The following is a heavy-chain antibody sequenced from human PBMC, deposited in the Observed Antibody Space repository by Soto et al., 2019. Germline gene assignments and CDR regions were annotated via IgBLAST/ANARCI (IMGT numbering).Heavy chain of an antibody. CDR3: ARSRCALAPGKVRAPNWFGN. Sequence: QVQLVQSGAEVKKPGSSVKVSCKASGGTFSSYAISWVRQSPGQGLEWMGGFIPIFGTANYAQKFQGRVTITADESTSTAFMELSSLRSEDTAVYYCARSRCALAPGKVRAPNWFGNWGKGTLVTVSS. J-gene: IGHJ5*02. D-gene: IGHD3-10*01. CDR2: FIPIFGTA. V-gene: IGHV1-69*01. CDR1: GGTFSSYA.